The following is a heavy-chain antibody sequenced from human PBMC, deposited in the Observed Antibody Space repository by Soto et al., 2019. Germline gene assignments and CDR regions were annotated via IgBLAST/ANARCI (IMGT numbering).Heavy chain of an antibody. CDR2: INPNSGGT. D-gene: IGHD1-26*01. CDR1: GYTFTDYY. J-gene: IGHJ6*02. Sequence: ASVKVSCKASGYTFTDYYMHWGRQAPGQGLEWMGWINPNSGGTNYAQKFQGRVTMTRDTSISTAYMELSRLRSDDTAVYYCARNLELGGTYSYHYDMGVCGQGTTVTASS. V-gene: IGHV1-2*02. CDR3: ARNLELGGTYSYHYDMGV.